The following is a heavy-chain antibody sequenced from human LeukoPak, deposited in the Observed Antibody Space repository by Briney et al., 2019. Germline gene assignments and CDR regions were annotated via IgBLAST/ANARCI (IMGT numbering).Heavy chain of an antibody. V-gene: IGHV4-59*01. CDR1: GGSISSYY. CDR3: ARVWGDAFDI. J-gene: IGHJ3*02. CDR2: IYYSGST. Sequence: SETLSLTCPVSGGSISSYYWSWIRQPPGKGLEWIGYIYYSGSTNYNPSLKSRVTISVDTSKNQFSLKLSSVTAADTAVYYCARVWGDAFDIWGQGTMVTVPS. D-gene: IGHD3-16*01.